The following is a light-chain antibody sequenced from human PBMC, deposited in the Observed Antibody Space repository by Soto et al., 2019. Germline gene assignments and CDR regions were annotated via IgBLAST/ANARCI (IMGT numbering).Light chain of an antibody. Sequence: QSALTQPASVSGSPGQSITISCTGSPDLVSWYQQHPGSAPKLLIDEDTKRPSAVSEPFSGSRSGNTASLTISGLQADDEADYYCSSDSPTGVRLFGGWTKLTV. CDR2: EDT. CDR1: SPDL. V-gene: IGLV2-23*01. CDR3: SSDSPTGVRL. J-gene: IGLJ2*01.